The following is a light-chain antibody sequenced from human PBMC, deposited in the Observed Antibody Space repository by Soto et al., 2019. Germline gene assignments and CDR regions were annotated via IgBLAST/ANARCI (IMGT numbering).Light chain of an antibody. Sequence: DIQMTQSPSTLSASVGDRVTITCRASQSINRWLAWYQQRPGKAPKLLLYRASTLESGVSSRFSGSGSGTELTLTINNLQPDDLATYYCQQYSADPGFGQATRVEIK. CDR2: RAS. J-gene: IGKJ1*01. CDR1: QSINRW. CDR3: QQYSADPG. V-gene: IGKV1-5*03.